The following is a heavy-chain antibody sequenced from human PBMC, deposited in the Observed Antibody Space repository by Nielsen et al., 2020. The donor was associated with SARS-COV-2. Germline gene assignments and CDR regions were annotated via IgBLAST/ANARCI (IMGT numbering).Heavy chain of an antibody. CDR3: ARPGPGNYPAWQQLVSPVFDYYGMDV. J-gene: IGHJ6*02. D-gene: IGHD6-13*01. CDR2: IYYSGST. V-gene: IGHV4-39*01. Sequence: SETLSLTCTVSGGSISSSSYYWGWIRQPPGKGLEWIGSIYYSGSTYYNPSLKSRVTISVDTSKNQFSLKLSSVTAADTAVYYCARPGPGNYPAWQQLVSPVFDYYGMDVWGQGTTVTVSS. CDR1: GGSISSSSYY.